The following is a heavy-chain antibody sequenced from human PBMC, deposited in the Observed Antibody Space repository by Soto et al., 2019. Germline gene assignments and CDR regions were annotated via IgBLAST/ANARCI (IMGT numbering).Heavy chain of an antibody. Sequence: SETLSLTCTASGGSVRDGGYYWAWLRQPPGKGLEWIGHIYHSGSTIYNPSLKSRVTISIDTSKSQFSLNLNSMTAADTAVYYCAGYNWNYYFDPWGQGTLVTVSS. CDR2: IYHSGST. CDR1: GGSVRDGGYY. V-gene: IGHV4-61*08. J-gene: IGHJ5*02. D-gene: IGHD1-7*01. CDR3: AGYNWNYYFDP.